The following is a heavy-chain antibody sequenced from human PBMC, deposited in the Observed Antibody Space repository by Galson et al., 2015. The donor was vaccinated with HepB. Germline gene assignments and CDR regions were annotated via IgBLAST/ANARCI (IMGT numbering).Heavy chain of an antibody. D-gene: IGHD2-15*01. CDR2: ISSSSSTI. CDR3: ARVFGQVNYRSGLLLGYFQH. J-gene: IGHJ1*01. Sequence: SLRLSCAASGFTFSSYSMNWVRQAPGKGLEWVSHISSSSSTIYYADSVKGRFTISRDNSKNTLYLQMNSLRAEDTAVYYCARVFGQVNYRSGLLLGYFQHWGQGTLVTVSS. CDR1: GFTFSSYS. V-gene: IGHV3-48*01.